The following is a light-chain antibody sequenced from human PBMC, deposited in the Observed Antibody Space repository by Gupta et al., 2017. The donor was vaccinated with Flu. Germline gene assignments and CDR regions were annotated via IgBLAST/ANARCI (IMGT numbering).Light chain of an antibody. CDR3: QVWDSSSDHVV. J-gene: IGLJ2*01. CDR1: NIGSKS. Sequence: YVLTQPPSVSVPPGQTPRITCGGNNIGSKSVHWYQQKPGQAPVLVVYDDSDRPSGIPERFSGSNSGNTATLTISRVEAEDEADYFCQVWDSSSDHVVFGGGTKLTVL. CDR2: DDS. V-gene: IGLV3-21*02.